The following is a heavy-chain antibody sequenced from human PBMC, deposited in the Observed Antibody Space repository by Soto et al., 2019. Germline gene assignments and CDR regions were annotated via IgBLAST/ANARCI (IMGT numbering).Heavy chain of an antibody. V-gene: IGHV4-30-2*01. CDR3: ARSREFDY. Sequence: PSEPLSLTCGVSGGSLSGATYSWNWIRQTPGKGLEWIGYIFPSGTTYYNPSLRSRVTISIDVSKNQFSLSLRSLTAADTAVYYCARSREFDYWSQGTLVTVSS. J-gene: IGHJ4*02. CDR1: GGSLSGATYS. CDR2: IFPSGTT.